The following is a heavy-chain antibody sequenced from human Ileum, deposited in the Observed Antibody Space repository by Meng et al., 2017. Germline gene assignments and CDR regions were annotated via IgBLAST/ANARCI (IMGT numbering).Heavy chain of an antibody. CDR3: AHRGVGPFDN. Sequence: QITLKESGPTLMKPTQTLTLTCTFSGLSLSASRVGVGWIRQPPGKALEWLAVIYWDEEIQYSPSRKSRLTITKDTSKNQVILTMTNMDPVDTGTYYCAHRGVGPFDNWGQGTLVTVSS. J-gene: IGHJ4*02. CDR1: GLSLSASRVG. CDR2: IYWDEEI. V-gene: IGHV2-5*02. D-gene: IGHD1-26*01.